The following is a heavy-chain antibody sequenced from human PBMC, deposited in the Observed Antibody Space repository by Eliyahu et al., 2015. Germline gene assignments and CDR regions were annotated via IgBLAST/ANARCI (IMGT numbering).Heavy chain of an antibody. Sequence: QVQLVQSGAEVKKPGSSVKVSCKASGGXFSNYAISWVRQAPGQGLEWMGRIIPIFGTANYAQEFQGRVTITADESTRTAYMEVRRLRYEDTAMYYCARGGEEHQLQSRPFDYWGQGTLVTVSS. CDR2: IIPIFGTA. CDR1: GGXFSNYA. CDR3: ARGGEEHQLQSRPFDY. D-gene: IGHD2-2*01. V-gene: IGHV1-69*18. J-gene: IGHJ4*02.